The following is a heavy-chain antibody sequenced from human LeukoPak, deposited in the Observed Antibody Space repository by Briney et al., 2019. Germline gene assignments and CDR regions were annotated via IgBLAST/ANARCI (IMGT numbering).Heavy chain of an antibody. D-gene: IGHD5-18*01. CDR3: ASILKYVDTAMGAFDI. CDR1: GYTFSRYA. CDR2: ISGYNGYT. V-gene: IGHV1-18*01. Sequence: ASVKVSCKASGYTFSRYAISWVRQAPGQGLEWMGWISGYNGYTKNAQKFQGRVTMTRDTSISTAYMELSRLRSDDTAVYYCASILKYVDTAMGAFDIWGQGTMVTVSS. J-gene: IGHJ3*02.